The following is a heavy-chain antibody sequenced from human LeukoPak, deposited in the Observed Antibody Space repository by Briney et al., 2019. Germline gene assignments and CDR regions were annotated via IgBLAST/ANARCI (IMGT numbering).Heavy chain of an antibody. J-gene: IGHJ4*02. CDR2: ISSSSSYI. D-gene: IGHD6-19*01. CDR3: ARGYSSGC. V-gene: IGHV3-21*01. CDR1: GFTFSSCN. Sequence: GGSLRLSCAASGFTFSSCNMNWVRKAPGKGLEWVSSISSSSSYIYYADSVKGRFTISRDNANNSLYLQMNSLRAEDTAVYYCARGYSSGCWGQGTLVTVSS.